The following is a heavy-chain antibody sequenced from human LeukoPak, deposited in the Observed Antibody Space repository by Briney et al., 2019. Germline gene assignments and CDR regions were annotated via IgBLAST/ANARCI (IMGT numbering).Heavy chain of an antibody. CDR2: INHSGST. CDR3: ARGGRGGY. J-gene: IGHJ4*02. CDR1: GGSFSGYY. V-gene: IGHV4-34*01. Sequence: PSETLSLTCAVYGGSFSGYYWSWIRQPPGKGLEWIGEINHSGSTNYNPSLKSRVTISVDTSKNQFSLKLSPVTAADTAVYYCARGGRGGYWGQGTLVTVSS. D-gene: IGHD3-10*01.